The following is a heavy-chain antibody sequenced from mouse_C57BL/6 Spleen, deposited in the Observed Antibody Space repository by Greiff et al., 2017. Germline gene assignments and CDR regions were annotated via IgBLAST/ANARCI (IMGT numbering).Heavy chain of an antibody. CDR3: ARWDYYGSSYGGYFDG. J-gene: IGHJ1*03. CDR1: GYAFSSYW. V-gene: IGHV1-80*01. CDR2: IYPGDGDT. D-gene: IGHD1-1*01. Sequence: QVQLQQSGAELVKPGASVKISCKASGYAFSSYWMNWVKQRPGKGLEWIGQIYPGDGDTNYNGKFKGKATLTADKSSSTAYMQLSSLTSEDSAVYFCARWDYYGSSYGGYFDGWGTGTTVTVSS.